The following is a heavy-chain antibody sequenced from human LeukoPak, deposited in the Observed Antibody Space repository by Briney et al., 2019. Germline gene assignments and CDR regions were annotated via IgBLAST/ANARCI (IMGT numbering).Heavy chain of an antibody. J-gene: IGHJ4*02. CDR1: GFTFSSYG. Sequence: GGSLRLSCAASGFTFSSYGMNWVRQAPGKGLEWVSGIVPSGGTTYYADSVKGRFTVSRDNSKNSLYLQMNSLRAEDTAVYYCARVGSHGDYFDYWGQGTLVTVSS. V-gene: IGHV3-23*01. CDR2: IVPSGGTT. D-gene: IGHD1-26*01. CDR3: ARVGSHGDYFDY.